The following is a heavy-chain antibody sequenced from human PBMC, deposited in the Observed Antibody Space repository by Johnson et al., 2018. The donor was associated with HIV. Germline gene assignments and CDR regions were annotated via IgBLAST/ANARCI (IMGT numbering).Heavy chain of an antibody. Sequence: QVLLVESGGGVVQPGGSLRLSCVVSGFTFSSYGMHWVRQAPGKGLEWVAFIRYDGSNKYYADSVKGRFTISRDNSKNTLYLQMNSLRAEDTAVYYCAKDERELDAFDIWGQGTMVTVSS. CDR3: AKDERELDAFDI. CDR1: GFTFSSYG. D-gene: IGHD1-26*01. CDR2: IRYDGSNK. J-gene: IGHJ3*02. V-gene: IGHV3-30*02.